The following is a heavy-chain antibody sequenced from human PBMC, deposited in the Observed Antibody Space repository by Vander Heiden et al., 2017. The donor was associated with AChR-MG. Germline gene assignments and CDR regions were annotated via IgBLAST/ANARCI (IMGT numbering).Heavy chain of an antibody. CDR3: ARDRVTMVQGLGAFDI. Sequence: QVQLVQSGAEVKKPGASVKVSCKASGYTFTSYAMHWVRQAPGQRLEWMGWINAGNGNTKYSQKFQGRVTITRDTSASTAYMELSSLRSEDTAVYYCARDRVTMVQGLGAFDIWGQGTMVTVSS. CDR1: GYTFTSYA. D-gene: IGHD3-10*01. V-gene: IGHV1-3*01. CDR2: INAGNGNT. J-gene: IGHJ3*02.